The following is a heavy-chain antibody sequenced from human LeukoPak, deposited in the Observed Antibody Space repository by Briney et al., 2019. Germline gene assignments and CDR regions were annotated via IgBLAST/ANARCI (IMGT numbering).Heavy chain of an antibody. CDR1: GFTFSSYS. CDR3: ARENTYYSDVSGYHDGPIDY. V-gene: IGHV3-21*01. D-gene: IGHD3-22*01. CDR2: ISSGSTYR. J-gene: IGHJ4*02. Sequence: GGSLRLSCAAAGFTFSSYSMNWVRQAPGKGLEWVSSISSGSTYRYYADSVRGQFTISRDNAENSLYFQMNSLRAEDTAVYYCARENTYYSDVSGYHDGPIDYWGQGTLVTVSS.